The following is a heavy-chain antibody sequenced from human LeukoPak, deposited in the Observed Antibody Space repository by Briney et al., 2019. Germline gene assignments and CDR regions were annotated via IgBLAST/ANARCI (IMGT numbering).Heavy chain of an antibody. J-gene: IGHJ4*02. D-gene: IGHD6-13*01. V-gene: IGHV4-34*01. CDR2: INHSGST. Sequence: TSETLSLTCAVYGGSFSGYYWSWIRQPPGKGLEWIGEINHSGSTNYNPPLESRVTISVDTSKNQFSLKLSSVTAADTAVYYCARGLRPRSSWYPHLDYWGQGTLVTVSS. CDR3: ARGLRPRSSWYPHLDY. CDR1: GGSFSGYY.